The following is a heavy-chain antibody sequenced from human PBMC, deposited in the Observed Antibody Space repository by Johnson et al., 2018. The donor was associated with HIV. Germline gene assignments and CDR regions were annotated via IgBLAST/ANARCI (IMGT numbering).Heavy chain of an antibody. CDR2: ISYDGSDK. CDR3: ARGDYGDYGRDAFDI. CDR1: GFTFSSFA. V-gene: IGHV3-30-3*01. D-gene: IGHD4-17*01. J-gene: IGHJ3*02. Sequence: QMQLVESGGGVVQPGRSLRLSCAASGFTFSSFAIHWVRQAPGKGLEWVAVISYDGSDKYYADSVKGRFTISRDNSKNTLYLQMNSLRAEDSAVYYCARGDYGDYGRDAFDIWGQGTMVTVSS.